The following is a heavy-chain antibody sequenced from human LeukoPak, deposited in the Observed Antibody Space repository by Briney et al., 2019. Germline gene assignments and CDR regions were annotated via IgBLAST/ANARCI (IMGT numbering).Heavy chain of an antibody. CDR1: GFSFSSHG. CDR2: IIGGAGST. CDR3: AKTAGIAAAADFDY. D-gene: IGHD6-13*01. J-gene: IGHJ4*02. Sequence: GGSLRLSCAASGFSFSSHGMSWVRQAPGKGLEWVSGIIGGAGSTYYADSVKGRFTISRDNSKNTLYLQMNSLRAEDTAVYYCAKTAGIAAAADFDYWGQGTLVTVSS. V-gene: IGHV3-23*01.